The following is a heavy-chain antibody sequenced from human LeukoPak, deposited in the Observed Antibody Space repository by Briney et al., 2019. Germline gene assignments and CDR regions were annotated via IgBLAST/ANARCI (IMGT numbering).Heavy chain of an antibody. CDR2: MNPNSGNT. CDR1: GYTFTSYD. CDR3: ARTKRDSSGYYLGDY. Sequence: ASVKVSCKASGYTFTSYDINWVRQATGQGLEWMGWMNPNSGNTGYAQKFQGRVTMTRNTSISTAYMELRSLRSDDTAVYYCARTKRDSSGYYLGDYWGQGTLVTVSS. D-gene: IGHD3-22*01. V-gene: IGHV1-8*01. J-gene: IGHJ4*02.